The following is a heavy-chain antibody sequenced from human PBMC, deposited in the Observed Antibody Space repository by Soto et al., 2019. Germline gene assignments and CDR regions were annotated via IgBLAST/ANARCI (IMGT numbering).Heavy chain of an antibody. D-gene: IGHD6-6*01. CDR2: MNPNSGNT. Sequence: ASVKVSCKASGYTFTSYDINWVRQATGQGLEWMGWMNPNSGNTGYAQKFQGRVTMTRNTSISTAYMELSSLRSEDTAVYYCARGQNEYSSSPIDYWGQGTLVTVSS. J-gene: IGHJ4*02. V-gene: IGHV1-8*01. CDR1: GYTFTSYD. CDR3: ARGQNEYSSSPIDY.